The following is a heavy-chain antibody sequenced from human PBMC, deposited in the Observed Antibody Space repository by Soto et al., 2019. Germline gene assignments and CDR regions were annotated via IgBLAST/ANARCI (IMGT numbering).Heavy chain of an antibody. Sequence: SVKVSCKASGGTFSSYAISWVRQAPGQGLEWMGGIIPIFGTANYAQKFQGRVTITADKSASTAYMELSSLRSEDTAVYYCARAFIYYYGMDVWGQGTTVTVSS. CDR1: GGTFSSYA. J-gene: IGHJ6*02. V-gene: IGHV1-69*06. CDR2: IIPIFGTA. D-gene: IGHD3-10*01. CDR3: ARAFIYYYGMDV.